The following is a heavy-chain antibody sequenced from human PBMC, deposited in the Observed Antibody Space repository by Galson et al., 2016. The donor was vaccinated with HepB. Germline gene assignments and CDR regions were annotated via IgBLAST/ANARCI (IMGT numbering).Heavy chain of an antibody. CDR1: GFTLKDYN. V-gene: IGHV3-21*01. CDR3: ARDSGDWDSGYYRSFDY. Sequence: SLRLSCAVSGFTLKDYNINWVRQAPGKGLEWVSYISSSGRDIQYAGTVKGRFTSSRDNAKNSLLLQMNSLRVEDTAVYYCARDSGDWDSGYYRSFDYWGQVTLVTVSS. J-gene: IGHJ4*02. D-gene: IGHD4-17*01. CDR2: ISSSGRDI.